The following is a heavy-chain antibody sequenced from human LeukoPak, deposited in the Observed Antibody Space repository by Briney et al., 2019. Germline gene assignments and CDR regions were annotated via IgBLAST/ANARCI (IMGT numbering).Heavy chain of an antibody. CDR2: ISAYNGNT. Sequence: ASVNVSCKASGYTFTSYGISWVRQAPGHGLEWMGWISAYNGNTNYAQKRQGRVTMTTDTSTSTAYMELRSLRSDATAVYYCAMVRGVIPLFDYSGQRNLVTASS. V-gene: IGHV1-18*01. J-gene: IGHJ4*02. CDR3: AMVRGVIPLFDY. CDR1: GYTFTSYG. D-gene: IGHD3-10*01.